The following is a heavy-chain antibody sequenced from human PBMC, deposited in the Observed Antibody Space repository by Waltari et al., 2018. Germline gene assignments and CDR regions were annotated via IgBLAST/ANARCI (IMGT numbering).Heavy chain of an antibody. CDR1: GGTFSAYS. V-gene: IGHV4-34*01. J-gene: IGHJ3*01. CDR2: INHRGGT. D-gene: IGHD5-18*01. Sequence: QVQLQQWGSGPLKPSETLTLTCALYGGTFSAYSWSWIRQPPGRGLQWIGNINHRGGTDYSPSLRGRFNISHAPSKKQFSLTLTAATAADTAVYYCARLRGYNYSRGRRGDGFDVWSRGTLVTVSS. CDR3: ARLRGYNYSRGRRGDGFDV.